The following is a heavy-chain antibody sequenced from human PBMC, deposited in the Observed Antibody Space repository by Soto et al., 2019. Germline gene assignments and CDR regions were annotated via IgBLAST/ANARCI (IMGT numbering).Heavy chain of an antibody. J-gene: IGHJ6*02. D-gene: IGHD2-15*01. CDR1: GGTFSSYA. Sequence: QVQLVQSGAEVKKPGSSVKVSCKAPGGTFSSYAISWVRQAPGQGLEWMGGIIPIFGTAKYAQKFQGRVTSTADESTSTGYMELGSLRSEDTAVYYCARSQGGSSSLDIYYYYYYGMDVWGQGTTVTVSS. CDR2: IIPIFGTA. V-gene: IGHV1-69*01. CDR3: ARSQGGSSSLDIYYYYYYGMDV.